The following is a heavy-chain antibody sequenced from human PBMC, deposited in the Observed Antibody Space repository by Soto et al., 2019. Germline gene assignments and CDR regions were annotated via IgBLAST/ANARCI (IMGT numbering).Heavy chain of an antibody. CDR1: CGSFSGYY. D-gene: IGHD2-2*01. J-gene: IGHJ6*02. Sequence: SETLSLTCAVYCGSFSGYYWRWIRQPPGKGLEWIGEISDSGSTNYNPSLKSRVTISVETSKNPFSLKLSTLTAADTAVYYCASGPSRRVVVSDAIPGAYYYYGMDVWGQGTPVTVSS. V-gene: IGHV4-34*01. CDR3: ASGPSRRVVVSDAIPGAYYYYGMDV. CDR2: ISDSGST.